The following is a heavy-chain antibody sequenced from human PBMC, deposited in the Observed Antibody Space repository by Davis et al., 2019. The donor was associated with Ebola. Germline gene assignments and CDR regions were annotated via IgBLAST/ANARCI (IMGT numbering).Heavy chain of an antibody. V-gene: IGHV3-73*01. J-gene: IGHJ4*02. D-gene: IGHD2-21*01. CDR3: TGRVVVIPTVLEPVDY. CDR1: GITSSGSV. CDR2: IRSKANSYAT. Sequence: PGGTLRLSCAVPGITSSGSVIHRVRQASGKGLEWVGRIRSKANSYATAYAASLKGRFTISRDDSKNTAYLQMNSLKTEDTAVYYCTGRVVVIPTVLEPVDYWGQGTLVTVSS.